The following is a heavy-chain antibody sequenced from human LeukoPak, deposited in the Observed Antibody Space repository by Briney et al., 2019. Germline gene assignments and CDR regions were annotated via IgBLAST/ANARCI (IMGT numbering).Heavy chain of an antibody. CDR3: ARDPGYCSSTSCYAGAFDI. Sequence: SETLSPTCTVSGGSISSYYWSWIRQPPGKGLEWIGYIYYSGSTNYNPSLKSRVTISVDTSKNQFSLKLSSVTAADTAVYYCARDPGYCSSTSCYAGAFDIWGQGTMVTVSS. J-gene: IGHJ3*02. D-gene: IGHD2-2*01. CDR2: IYYSGST. V-gene: IGHV4-59*01. CDR1: GGSISSYY.